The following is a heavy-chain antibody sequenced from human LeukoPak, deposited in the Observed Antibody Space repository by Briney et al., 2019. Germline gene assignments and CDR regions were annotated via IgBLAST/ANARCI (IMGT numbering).Heavy chain of an antibody. V-gene: IGHV3-30*19. CDR2: ISFHGSNK. D-gene: IGHD3-22*01. CDR3: ARDHDSSGYYYPIGGWFDP. Sequence: GGSLRLSCAASGFTFSSYGMHWVRRAPGKGLEWVALISFHGSNKYYADSVKGRFTISRDNSKNTLYLQMNSLRTEDTAVYYCARDHDSSGYYYPIGGWFDPWGQGTLVTVSS. CDR1: GFTFSSYG. J-gene: IGHJ5*02.